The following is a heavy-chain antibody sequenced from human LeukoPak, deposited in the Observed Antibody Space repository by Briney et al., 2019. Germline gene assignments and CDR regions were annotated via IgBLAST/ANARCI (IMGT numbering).Heavy chain of an antibody. CDR3: ARDPTSWSHMDV. D-gene: IGHD1-1*01. V-gene: IGHV1-24*01. J-gene: IGHJ6*03. CDR1: GYTLTELS. Sequence: ASVKVSCKVSGYTLTELSMHWVRQAPGKGLEWMGGFDPEDGETIYAQKFQGRVTMTEDTSTDTAYMELSSLRSEDTAVYYCARDPTSWSHMDVWGKGTTVTVSS. CDR2: FDPEDGET.